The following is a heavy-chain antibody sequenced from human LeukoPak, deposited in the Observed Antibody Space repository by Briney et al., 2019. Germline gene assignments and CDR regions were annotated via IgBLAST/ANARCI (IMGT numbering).Heavy chain of an antibody. CDR1: GGSISSYY. D-gene: IGHD1-26*01. V-gene: IGHV4-59*01. CDR3: ARAHWGYSGSYWGHYFDY. J-gene: IGHJ4*02. CDR2: IYYSGST. Sequence: MSSETLSLTCTVSGGSISSYYWSWIRQPPGKGLEWIGYIYYSGSTNYNPSLKSRVTISVDTSKNQFSLKLSSVTAADTAVYYCARAHWGYSGSYWGHYFDYWGQGTLVTVSS.